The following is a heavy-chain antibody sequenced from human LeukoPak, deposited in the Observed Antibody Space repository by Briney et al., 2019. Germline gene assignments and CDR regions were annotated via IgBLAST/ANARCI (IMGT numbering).Heavy chain of an antibody. D-gene: IGHD5-18*01. J-gene: IGHJ4*02. CDR1: GGSISSSNW. Sequence: PSGTLSLTCAVSGGSISSSNWWSWVRQPPGKGLEWIGEIYHSGSTNYNPSLKSRVTISIDKSKNQFSLKLSSVTAADTAVYYCARGLDGEVQLWSNEAFDYWGQGTLVTVSS. CDR2: IYHSGST. V-gene: IGHV4-4*02. CDR3: ARGLDGEVQLWSNEAFDY.